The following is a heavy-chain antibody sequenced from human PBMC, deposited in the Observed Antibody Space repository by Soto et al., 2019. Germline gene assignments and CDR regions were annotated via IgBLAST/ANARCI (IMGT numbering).Heavy chain of an antibody. CDR2: INPSGGST. Sequence: GASVKVSCKASGYTFTSYYMHWVRQAPGQGLEWMGIINPSGGSTSYAQKLQGRVTMTRDTSTSTVYMELSSLRSEDTAVYYCVIGNIVVVPAAIGSYYMDVWGKGTTVTVSS. V-gene: IGHV1-46*03. D-gene: IGHD2-2*01. J-gene: IGHJ6*03. CDR3: VIGNIVVVPAAIGSYYMDV. CDR1: GYTFTSYY.